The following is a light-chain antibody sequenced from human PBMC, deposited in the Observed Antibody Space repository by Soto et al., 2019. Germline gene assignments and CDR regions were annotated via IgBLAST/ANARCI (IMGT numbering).Light chain of an antibody. J-gene: IGLJ2*01. Sequence: QSALTQPASVSGSPGQSITISCTGSSGDIGDYKYVSWYKQQPGKAPKLMIYDVSNRPSGVSNRFSASKSGNTASLTISGLQAEDEADYYCSSYTSTNFVIFGGGTKLTVL. CDR1: SGDIGDYKY. CDR2: DVS. CDR3: SSYTSTNFVI. V-gene: IGLV2-14*01.